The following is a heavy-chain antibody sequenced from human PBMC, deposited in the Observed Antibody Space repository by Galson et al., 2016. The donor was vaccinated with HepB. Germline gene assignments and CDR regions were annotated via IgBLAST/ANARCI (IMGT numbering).Heavy chain of an antibody. V-gene: IGHV6-1*01. D-gene: IGHD1/OR15-1a*01. Sequence: CAMSGDSVSSNRPAWNWSRQSPSRGGEWLGRTYYMSKWYNDYAVSVKSRIIVNPDTSKKQFALQMNTMTAEDTAVYYCVEQRKGAPYVMDVWGQGTLVAVAS. CDR3: VEQRKGAPYVMDV. J-gene: IGHJ4*02. CDR2: TYYMSKWYN. CDR1: GDSVSSNRPA.